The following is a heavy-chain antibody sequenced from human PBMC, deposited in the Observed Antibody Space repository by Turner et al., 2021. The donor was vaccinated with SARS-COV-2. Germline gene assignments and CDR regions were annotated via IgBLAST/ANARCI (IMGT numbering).Heavy chain of an antibody. Sequence: EVQLVESGGGLVQPGGPLRLSCAASGFTFSSYWMNWVRQAPGKGLEWVANIKQDGSEKYYVDSVKGRFTISRDNAKNSLYLQMNSLRAEDTAVYYCAREESGSFGAYGMDVWGQGTTVTVSS. J-gene: IGHJ6*02. CDR2: IKQDGSEK. CDR1: GFTFSSYW. V-gene: IGHV3-7*03. CDR3: AREESGSFGAYGMDV. D-gene: IGHD2-15*01.